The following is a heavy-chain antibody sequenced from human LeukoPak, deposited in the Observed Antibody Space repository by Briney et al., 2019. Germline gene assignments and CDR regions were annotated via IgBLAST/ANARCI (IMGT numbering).Heavy chain of an antibody. CDR3: ARGRLLWFGELNAGLDY. CDR2: VSGSGGST. Sequence: GGSLRLSCAASGFTFSSYAMSWVRQAPGKGLEWVSGVSGSGGSTYYADSVKGRFTISRDNSENTPYLQMNSLRAEDTAVYYCARGRLLWFGELNAGLDYWGQGTLVTVSS. D-gene: IGHD3-10*01. V-gene: IGHV3-23*01. CDR1: GFTFSSYA. J-gene: IGHJ4*02.